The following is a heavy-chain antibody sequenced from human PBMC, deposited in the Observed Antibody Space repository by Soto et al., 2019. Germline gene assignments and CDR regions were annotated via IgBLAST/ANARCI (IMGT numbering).Heavy chain of an antibody. V-gene: IGHV4-30-4*08. D-gene: IGHD4-17*01. Sequence: TLSLTCTVSGASVSSGDYYWSSIRQSPGKGLEWIGYIYYSGDSYYNPSLKGRLTISIDTSKNQFSLILNSVTVADTAIYYCVGTGTTDDYWGRGTLVTVSS. CDR1: GASVSSGDYY. CDR3: VGTGTTDDY. CDR2: IYYSGDS. J-gene: IGHJ4*02.